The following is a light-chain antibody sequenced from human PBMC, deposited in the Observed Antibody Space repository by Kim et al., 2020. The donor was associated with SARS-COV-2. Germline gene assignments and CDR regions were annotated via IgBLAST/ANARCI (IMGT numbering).Light chain of an antibody. V-gene: IGLV3-19*01. J-gene: IGLJ3*02. CDR1: SLRNYF. Sequence: VALGQTVRITCQGDSLRNYFSSWYQQKSGQAPVLLIFAKDNRPSGIPYRFSGSSSGNTASLTITGAQAEDEADYYCNFRDSSGNQVFGGGTQLTVL. CDR3: NFRDSSGNQV. CDR2: AKD.